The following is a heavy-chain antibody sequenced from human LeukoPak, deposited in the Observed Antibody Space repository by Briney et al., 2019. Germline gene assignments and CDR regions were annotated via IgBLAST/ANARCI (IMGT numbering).Heavy chain of an antibody. Sequence: PGRSLRLSCAASGFTFSSYGMHWVRQAPGKGLEWVAVIWYDGSNKYYADSVKGRFTISRDNSKNTLYLQMNSLRAEDTAVYYCASSYTGIAAAEAGDYWGQGTLVTVSS. D-gene: IGHD6-13*01. CDR3: ASSYTGIAAAEAGDY. J-gene: IGHJ4*02. V-gene: IGHV3-33*01. CDR2: IWYDGSNK. CDR1: GFTFSSYG.